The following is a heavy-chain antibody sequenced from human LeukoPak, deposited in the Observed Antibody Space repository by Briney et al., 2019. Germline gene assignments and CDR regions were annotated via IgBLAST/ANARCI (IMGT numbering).Heavy chain of an antibody. J-gene: IGHJ5*02. V-gene: IGHV1-2*02. D-gene: IGHD3-10*01. CDR3: ARGGSGSYFSWLDP. CDR1: GYTFTGYY. Sequence: AXVKVSCKASGYTFTGYYIHWVRQAPGQGLECVGWINPNSGGTNYAQKFQGRVTMTRDTSISTAYMELSRLRSDDTAVYYCARGGSGSYFSWLDPWGQGTLVTVSS. CDR2: INPNSGGT.